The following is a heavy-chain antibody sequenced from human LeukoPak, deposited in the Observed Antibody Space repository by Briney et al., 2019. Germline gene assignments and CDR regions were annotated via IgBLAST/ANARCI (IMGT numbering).Heavy chain of an antibody. J-gene: IGHJ3*02. Sequence: GSLRLSCAASGFTFSSYWMSWVRQPPGKGLEWIGEIYHSGSTNYNPSLKSRVTISVDKSKNQFSLKLSSVTAADTAVCYCAREVVGIAAAEGAFDIWGQGTMVTVSS. CDR1: GFTFSSYW. D-gene: IGHD6-13*01. V-gene: IGHV4-4*02. CDR2: IYHSGST. CDR3: AREVVGIAAAEGAFDI.